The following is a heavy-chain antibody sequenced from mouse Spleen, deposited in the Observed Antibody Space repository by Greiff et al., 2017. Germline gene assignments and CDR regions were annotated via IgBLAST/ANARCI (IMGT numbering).Heavy chain of an antibody. CDR1: GYTFTDYY. J-gene: IGHJ3*01. CDR2: IYPGSGNT. CDR3: AREGINYGSSFAY. V-gene: IGHV1-76*01. Sequence: VKLMESGAELVRPGASVKLSCKASGYTFTDYYINWVKQRPGQGLEWIARIYPGSGNTYYNEKFKGKATLTAEKSSSTAYMQLSSLTSEDSAVYFCAREGINYGSSFAYWGQGTLVTVSA. D-gene: IGHD1-1*01.